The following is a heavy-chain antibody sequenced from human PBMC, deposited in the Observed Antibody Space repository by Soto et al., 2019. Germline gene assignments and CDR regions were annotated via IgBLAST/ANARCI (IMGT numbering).Heavy chain of an antibody. V-gene: IGHV3-30*18. D-gene: IGHD6-6*01. CDR2: ISYDGSNE. CDR3: AKDVKSIAAPGIGFDY. CDR1: GFTFSSYG. Sequence: QVQLVESGGGVVQPGRSLRLSCAASGFTFSSYGMHWVRQAPGKGLEWAAVISYDGSNEYYADSVKGRFTISRDNSKNTLSLQMNSLRAEDTAVYYCAKDVKSIAAPGIGFDYWGQGTLVTVSS. J-gene: IGHJ4*02.